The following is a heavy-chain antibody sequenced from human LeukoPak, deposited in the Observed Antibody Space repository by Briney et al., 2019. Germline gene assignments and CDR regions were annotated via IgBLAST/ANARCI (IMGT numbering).Heavy chain of an antibody. J-gene: IGHJ4*02. Sequence: PGGSLRLSCAASGFTFSSYWMHWVRQAPGKGLVWVSRINSDGSSTIYADAVKGRYTIPRDNAKNTLYLQMNSLRAEDTAVYYCVRGYGGNTFDYWGQGTLATVSS. V-gene: IGHV3-74*01. D-gene: IGHD4/OR15-4a*01. CDR2: INSDGSST. CDR1: GFTFSSYW. CDR3: VRGYGGNTFDY.